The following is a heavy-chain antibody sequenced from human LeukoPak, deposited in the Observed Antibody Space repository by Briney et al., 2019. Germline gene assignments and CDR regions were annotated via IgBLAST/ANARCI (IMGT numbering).Heavy chain of an antibody. CDR3: AREELGSSLGFDP. V-gene: IGHV3-30*04. CDR1: GFTFNTYA. D-gene: IGHD3-16*01. Sequence: GGSLRLSCAASGFTFNTYAMHWVRQAPGKGLEWVAVISYDGSNKYYADSVKGRFTISRDNSKNTLYLQMNSLRAEDTAVYYCAREELGSSLGFDPWGQGTLVTVSS. J-gene: IGHJ5*02. CDR2: ISYDGSNK.